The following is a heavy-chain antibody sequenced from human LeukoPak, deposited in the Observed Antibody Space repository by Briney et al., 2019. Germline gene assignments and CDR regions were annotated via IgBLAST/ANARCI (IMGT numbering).Heavy chain of an antibody. D-gene: IGHD1-26*01. CDR1: GGSISSSSYY. CDR2: IYYSGRT. CDR3: ARLRYSGSYSTIDY. Sequence: SETLSLTCTVSGGSISSSSYYWGWIRQPPVKGLEWTGSIYYSGRTYYNASLKSRVTISVDTSKNQFSLKLSSVTAADTAVYYCARLRYSGSYSTIDYWGQGTLVTVSS. V-gene: IGHV4-39*01. J-gene: IGHJ4*02.